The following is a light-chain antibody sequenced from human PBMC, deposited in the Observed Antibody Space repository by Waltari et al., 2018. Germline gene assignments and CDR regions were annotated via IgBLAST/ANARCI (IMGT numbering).Light chain of an antibody. V-gene: IGKV3-20*01. CDR1: QSISKY. J-gene: IGKJ1*01. Sequence: EIMFTQSPGTLSLSPGERATLTCRASQSISKYLAWYQQKPGQAPRLLIYDAASRATGIPDRFSGSGSGTDFILTISRLEPEDSAVYYCQKYGTLPATFGQGTKVEIK. CDR2: DAA. CDR3: QKYGTLPAT.